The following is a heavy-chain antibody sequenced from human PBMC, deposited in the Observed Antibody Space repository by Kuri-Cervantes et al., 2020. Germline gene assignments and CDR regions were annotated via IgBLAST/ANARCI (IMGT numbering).Heavy chain of an antibody. CDR2: IYYSGST. V-gene: IGHV4-59*01. CDR3: ARDDRRNWFDP. J-gene: IGHJ5*02. D-gene: IGHD3-22*01. CDR1: GGSISSYY. Sequence: SETLSLTCTVSGGSISSYYWSWIRQPPGKGLGWIGYIYYSGSTNYNPSLKSRVTISVDTSKNQFSLKLSSVTAADTAVYYCARDDRRNWFDPWGQGTLVTVSS.